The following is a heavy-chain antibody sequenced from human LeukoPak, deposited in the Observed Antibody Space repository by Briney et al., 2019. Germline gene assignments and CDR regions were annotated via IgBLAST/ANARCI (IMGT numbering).Heavy chain of an antibody. Sequence: SETLSLTCAVYGGSFSGYYRSWIRQPPGKGLEWIGEINHSGSTNYNPSLKSRVTISVDTSKNQFSLKLSSVTAADTAVYYCARGQAHFDYWGQGTLVTVSS. CDR2: INHSGST. J-gene: IGHJ4*02. V-gene: IGHV4-34*01. CDR3: ARGQAHFDY. CDR1: GGSFSGYY.